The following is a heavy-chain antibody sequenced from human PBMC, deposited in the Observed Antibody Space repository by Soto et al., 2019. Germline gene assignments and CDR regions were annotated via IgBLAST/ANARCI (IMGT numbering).Heavy chain of an antibody. V-gene: IGHV4-34*01. D-gene: IGHD3-3*01. J-gene: IGHJ6*02. CDR3: ARTLRGRKSAIFGVVKYYYYYGMDV. CDR1: GGSFSGYY. CDR2: INHSGST. Sequence: PSETLSLTCAVYGGSFSGYYWSWIRQPPGKGLEWIGEINHSGSTNYNPSLKSRVTISVDTSKNQFSLKLSSVTAADTAVYYCARTLRGRKSAIFGVVKYYYYYGMDVWGQGTTVTVSS.